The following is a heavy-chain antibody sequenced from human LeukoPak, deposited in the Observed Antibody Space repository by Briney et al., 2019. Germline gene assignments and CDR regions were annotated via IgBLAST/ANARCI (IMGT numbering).Heavy chain of an antibody. CDR2: FDPEDGGT. J-gene: IGHJ4*02. V-gene: IGHV1-24*01. Sequence: ASVKVSCKVSGYTLTELSMHWVRQAPGKGLEWMGGFDPEDGGTIYAQKFQGRVTMTEDTSTDTAYMELSSLRSEDTAVYYCATANRSGYYSLTFDYWGQGTLVTVSS. CDR1: GYTLTELS. D-gene: IGHD3-3*01. CDR3: ATANRSGYYSLTFDY.